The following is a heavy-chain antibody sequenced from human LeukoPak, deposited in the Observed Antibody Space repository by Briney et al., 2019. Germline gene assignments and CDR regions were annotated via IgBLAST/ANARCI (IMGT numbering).Heavy chain of an antibody. Sequence: SETQSLTCTGSGGSISSYYWSWIRQPPGKGLEWIGYIYYSGSTNYNPSLKSRVTISVDTSKNQFSLKLSSVTAADTAVYYCARRTGYYYGMDVWGQGTTVTVSS. CDR1: GGSISSYY. CDR3: ARRTGYYYGMDV. J-gene: IGHJ6*02. D-gene: IGHD3-10*01. CDR2: IYYSGST. V-gene: IGHV4-59*08.